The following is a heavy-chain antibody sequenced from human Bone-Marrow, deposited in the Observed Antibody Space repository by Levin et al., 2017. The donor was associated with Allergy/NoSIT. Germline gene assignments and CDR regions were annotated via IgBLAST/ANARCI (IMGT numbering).Heavy chain of an antibody. J-gene: IGHJ4*02. CDR3: AIVSWRDCPDGVCPHRF. Sequence: PGGSLRLSCAASGFTFSNYEMNWVRQAPGKGLEWVSYISSSGSTTYYADSVKGRFTISRDNAKKSLYLQMNSLRAEDTAVYYCAIVSWRDCPDGVCPHRFWGQGTLVSVSS. D-gene: IGHD2-8*01. CDR2: ISSSGSTT. V-gene: IGHV3-48*03. CDR1: GFTFSNYE.